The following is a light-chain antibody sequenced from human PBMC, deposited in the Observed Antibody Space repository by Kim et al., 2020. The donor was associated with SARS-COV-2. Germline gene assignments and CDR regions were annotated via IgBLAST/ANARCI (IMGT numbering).Light chain of an antibody. CDR3: LLSYSDSRV. CDR2: DTG. J-gene: IGLJ2*01. V-gene: IGLV7-46*01. Sequence: PGGTATLTCDSSPGPVTSGHFPYWFQQKPGQAPTTLIFDTGNRHSWTPARFSGSLLGGKAALTLSAARPEDEADYYCLLSYSDSRVFGGGTQLTVL. CDR1: PGPVTSGHF.